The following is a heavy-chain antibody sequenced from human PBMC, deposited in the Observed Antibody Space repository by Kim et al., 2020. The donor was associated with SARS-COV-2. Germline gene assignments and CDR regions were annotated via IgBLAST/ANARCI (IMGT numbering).Heavy chain of an antibody. V-gene: IGHV3-23*01. CDR1: GFTFSSYA. J-gene: IGHJ4*02. Sequence: GGSLRLSCAASGFTFSSYAMTWVRQAPGKGLEWVSAISGGSDYIYYADSVKGRFTISRDNSKNTLYLQMKSLRAEDTAAYYCAKPDKSGPSALDYWGQGT. D-gene: IGHD3-3*01. CDR2: ISGGSDYI. CDR3: AKPDKSGPSALDY.